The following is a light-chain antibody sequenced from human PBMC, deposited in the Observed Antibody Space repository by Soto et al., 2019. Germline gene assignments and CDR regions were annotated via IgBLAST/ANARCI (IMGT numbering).Light chain of an antibody. J-gene: IGKJ2*01. CDR1: QSLLYGGNDRPY. CDR2: WAS. CDR3: QQYYTTPQT. V-gene: IGKV4-1*01. Sequence: DIVMTQSPDSLAVYLGERATIDCKSSQSLLYGGNDRPYLAWYQQKPGQSPKLLIYWASTREAGVPDRFTGSGSETHFTLTISSLQAEDVAVYYCQQYYTTPQTFGQGTKLQIK.